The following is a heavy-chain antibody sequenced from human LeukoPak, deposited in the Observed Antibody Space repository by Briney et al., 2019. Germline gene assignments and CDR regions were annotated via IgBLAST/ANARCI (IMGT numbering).Heavy chain of an antibody. CDR3: ARDSYYYGSGSYAHFDY. CDR2: ISYDGGNK. Sequence: GGSLRLSCAASGFTFSSYAMHWVRQAPGKGLEWVAVISYDGGNKYYADSVKGRFTISRDNSKNTLYLQMNSLRAEDTAVYYCARDSYYYGSGSYAHFDYWGQGTLVTVSS. J-gene: IGHJ4*02. D-gene: IGHD3-10*01. V-gene: IGHV3-30-3*01. CDR1: GFTFSSYA.